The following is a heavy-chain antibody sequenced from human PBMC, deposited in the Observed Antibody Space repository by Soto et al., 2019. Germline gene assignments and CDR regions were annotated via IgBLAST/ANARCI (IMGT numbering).Heavy chain of an antibody. CDR2: IYYSGST. J-gene: IGHJ4*02. CDR3: ARHPQQAVGYFDY. V-gene: IGHV4-39*01. CDR1: GGSISSSSYY. Sequence: SETLSLTCTVSGGSISSSSYYWGWIRQPPGKGLEWIGSIYYSGSTYYNPSLKSRVTISVDTSKNQFSLKLSSVTAADAAVYYCARHPQQAVGYFDYWGQGTLVTVSS. D-gene: IGHD6-13*01.